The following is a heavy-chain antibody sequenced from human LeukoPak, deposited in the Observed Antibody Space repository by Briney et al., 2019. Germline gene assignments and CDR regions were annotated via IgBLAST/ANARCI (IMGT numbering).Heavy chain of an antibody. CDR2: LNPNSGGT. Sequence: ASVKVSCKASGYTFTGYYMHWVRQAPGQGLEWMGWLNPNSGGTNYAQKFQGRVTMTRDTSISTAYMELSRLRSDDTAVYYCARTYYYDSSGPVTDYWGQGTLVTVSS. CDR3: ARTYYYDSSGPVTDY. J-gene: IGHJ4*02. CDR1: GYTFTGYY. D-gene: IGHD3-22*01. V-gene: IGHV1-2*02.